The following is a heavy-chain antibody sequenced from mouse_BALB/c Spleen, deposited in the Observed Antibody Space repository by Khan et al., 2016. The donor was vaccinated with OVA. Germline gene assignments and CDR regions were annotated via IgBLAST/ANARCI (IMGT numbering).Heavy chain of an antibody. Sequence: QVQLKQSGPGLVQPSQSLSITCTVSGFSLTSYGVHWVRQSPGKGLEWLGVIWSGGSTYYNAAFISRLSISKDNSKSQVFFKMNSLQANDTAIYYCAIIIIGTTNYAMDYWGQGTSVTDSS. CDR3: AIIIIGTTNYAMDY. J-gene: IGHJ4*01. CDR2: IWSGGST. CDR1: GFSLTSYG. V-gene: IGHV2-2*02. D-gene: IGHD2-14*01.